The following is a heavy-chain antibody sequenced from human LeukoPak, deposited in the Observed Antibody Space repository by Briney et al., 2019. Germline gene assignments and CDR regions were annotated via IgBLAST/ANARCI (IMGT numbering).Heavy chain of an antibody. D-gene: IGHD3-22*01. Sequence: GGSLRLSCAASGFTFADYCMGWVRQLPGRGLEWVSVINWNGGVTSYADSGKGRFTISRDNARNSLYLQMNSLRADEDTALYHCARRYYDSSGYTKDAFDVWGQGTMVTVSS. J-gene: IGHJ3*01. CDR3: ARRYYDSSGYTKDAFDV. CDR1: GFTFADYC. V-gene: IGHV3-20*01. CDR2: INWNGGVT.